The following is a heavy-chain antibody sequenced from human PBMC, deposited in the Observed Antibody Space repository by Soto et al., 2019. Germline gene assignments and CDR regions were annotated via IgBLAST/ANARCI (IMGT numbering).Heavy chain of an antibody. D-gene: IGHD6-19*01. V-gene: IGHV3-23*01. CDR1: GFTFSSYA. CDR2: ISGSGGST. J-gene: IGHJ3*02. Sequence: EVQLLESGGGLVQPGGSLRLSCAASGFTFSSYAMSWVGQAPGKGLEWVSAISGSGGSTYYEDSVKGRFTISRDNSKNTLYLQMNSMRAEDTAVYYCEKARYSSGQYAFDIWGQGTMVTVSS. CDR3: EKARYSSGQYAFDI.